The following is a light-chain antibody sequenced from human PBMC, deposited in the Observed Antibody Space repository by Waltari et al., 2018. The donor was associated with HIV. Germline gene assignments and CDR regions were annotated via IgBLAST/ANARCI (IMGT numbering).Light chain of an antibody. CDR2: AND. V-gene: IGLV1-47*01. CDR3: AAWDDSLSGVV. Sequence: QSVLTQSPSVSGTPGPRVTIPCSGSSANIGSNFVFWYQQSPRTAPKLLMYANDERPLGVPDRFSGSKSGTSASLAISGLRPEDEADYYCAAWDDSLSGVVFGGGTKVTVL. J-gene: IGLJ2*01. CDR1: SANIGSNF.